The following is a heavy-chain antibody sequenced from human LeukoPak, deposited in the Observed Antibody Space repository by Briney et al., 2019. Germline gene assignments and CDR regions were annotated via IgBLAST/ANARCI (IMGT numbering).Heavy chain of an antibody. Sequence: GGSLRLFCAASGFTFDDYAMHWVRQAPGKGLEWVAFISYDGGKKDYADSVKGRFTISRDNSKNTLYLQMNSLRAEDTAVYYCARVPQRGYSGYDFFRWGRGTLVTVSS. CDR3: ARVPQRGYSGYDFFR. CDR1: GFTFDDYA. J-gene: IGHJ4*02. CDR2: ISYDGGKK. D-gene: IGHD5-12*01. V-gene: IGHV3-30*03.